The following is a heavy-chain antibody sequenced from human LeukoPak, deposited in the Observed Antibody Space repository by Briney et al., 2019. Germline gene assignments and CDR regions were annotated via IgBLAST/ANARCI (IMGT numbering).Heavy chain of an antibody. CDR3: ASFYYDSSGYPDY. J-gene: IGHJ4*02. D-gene: IGHD3-22*01. CDR1: GFTFSSYS. CDR2: ISSSSSYI. Sequence: PGGSLRLSCAASGFTFSSYSMNWVRQAPGKGLEWVSSISSSSSYIYYADSMKGRFTISRDNAKNSLYLQMNSLRAEDTAVYYCASFYYDSSGYPDYWGQGTLVTVSS. V-gene: IGHV3-21*01.